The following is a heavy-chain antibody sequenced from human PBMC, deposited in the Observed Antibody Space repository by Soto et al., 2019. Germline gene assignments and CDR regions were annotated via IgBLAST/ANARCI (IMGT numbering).Heavy chain of an antibody. Sequence: QVQLVQSGAEMKKPGSSVKVSCQSSGGTFNTYVMNWVRQAPGQGPEWMGDISPMFGAANYAPKLQGRVTITADESTGTSYMQLSSLTSEDTALYFCAREVQVHTPAFVYWGQGTLVTVSS. J-gene: IGHJ4*02. D-gene: IGHD3-10*01. CDR1: GGTFNTYV. CDR3: AREVQVHTPAFVY. V-gene: IGHV1-69*19. CDR2: ISPMFGAA.